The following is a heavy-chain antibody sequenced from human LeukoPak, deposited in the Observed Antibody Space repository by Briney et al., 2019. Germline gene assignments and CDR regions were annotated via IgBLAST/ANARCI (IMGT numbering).Heavy chain of an antibody. Sequence: GGSLRLSCATSGFTLSSYWMHWVRQVPGKGLEWLSRINNDGVSTSYADSVKGRFTISRDNAKNSLYLQMNSLRAEDTGVYYCARWNLGSDYWGQGTLVTVSS. V-gene: IGHV3-74*01. D-gene: IGHD1-1*01. CDR3: ARWNLGSDY. CDR2: INNDGVST. CDR1: GFTLSSYW. J-gene: IGHJ4*02.